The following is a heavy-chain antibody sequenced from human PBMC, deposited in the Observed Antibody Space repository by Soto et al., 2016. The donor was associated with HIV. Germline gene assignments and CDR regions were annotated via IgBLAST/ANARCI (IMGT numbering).Heavy chain of an antibody. D-gene: IGHD1-26*01. V-gene: IGHV3-23*01. Sequence: EVQLLESGGGLVQPGGSLRLSCAASGFSFSTYAMSWVRQAPGKGLEWVASISGSGSSTYYADSVKGRFTISGDNSKNTLYLQMNSLRAEDTAVYYCTKDLPGRPVGARGRDYFDYWGQGTLVTVSS. J-gene: IGHJ4*02. CDR1: GFSFSTYA. CDR2: ISGSGSST. CDR3: TKDLPGRPVGARGRDYFDY.